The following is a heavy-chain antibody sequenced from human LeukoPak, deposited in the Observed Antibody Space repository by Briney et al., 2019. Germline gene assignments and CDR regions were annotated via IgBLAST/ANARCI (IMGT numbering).Heavy chain of an antibody. J-gene: IGHJ4*02. V-gene: IGHV5-10-1*01. Sequence: GESLKISCQGSGYSFTDCWISWVRQMPGKGLEWMGRIDPSDSYTNYGPSFRGHVTISSDMSISTAYLQWSSLEASDTAIYYCARTRSGGYYNPYYFDYWGQGSLVTVSS. CDR3: ARTRSGGYYNPYYFDY. CDR2: IDPSDSYT. D-gene: IGHD3-10*01. CDR1: GYSFTDCW.